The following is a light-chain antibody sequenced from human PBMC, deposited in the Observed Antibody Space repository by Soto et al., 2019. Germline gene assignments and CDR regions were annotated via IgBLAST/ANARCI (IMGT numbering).Light chain of an antibody. Sequence: IVLTQSPGTLSLPPGERATLSCRASQSVSNSYLAWYQQKPGQAPRLLIYGASSRATGIPDRFTGSGSGTDFTLTISSLEPEEFAVYFCQQYGSSPGTFGQGTKVEIK. J-gene: IGKJ1*01. CDR3: QQYGSSPGT. CDR2: GAS. V-gene: IGKV3-20*01. CDR1: QSVSNSY.